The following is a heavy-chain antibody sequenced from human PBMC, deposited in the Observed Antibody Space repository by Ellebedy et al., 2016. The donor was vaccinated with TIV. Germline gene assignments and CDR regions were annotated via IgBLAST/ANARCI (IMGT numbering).Heavy chain of an antibody. CDR3: ARGPPLNGIVVVPAAPGGAFDI. CDR2: INHSGST. Sequence: SETLSLTCAVYGGSFSGYYWSWIRQPPGKGLEWIGEINHSGSTNYNPSLKSRVTVSVDTSKNQFSLKLSSVTAADTAVYYCARGPPLNGIVVVPAAPGGAFDIWGQGTMVTVSS. D-gene: IGHD2-2*01. J-gene: IGHJ3*02. V-gene: IGHV4-34*01. CDR1: GGSFSGYY.